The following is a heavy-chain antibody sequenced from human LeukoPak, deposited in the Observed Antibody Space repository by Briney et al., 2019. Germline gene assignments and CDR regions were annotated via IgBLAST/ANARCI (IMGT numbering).Heavy chain of an antibody. J-gene: IGHJ4*02. CDR1: GVSISSSNSY. CDR3: ARQTGSGLFILP. Sequence: SETLSLTCTVPGVSISSSNSYWGWIRQPPGKGLEWIVSIYYSGNTYYNASLKSQVSISIDTSKNQFSLRLTSVTAADTAVYYCARQTGSGLFILPGGQGTLVTVSS. V-gene: IGHV4-39*01. D-gene: IGHD3/OR15-3a*01. CDR2: IYYSGNT.